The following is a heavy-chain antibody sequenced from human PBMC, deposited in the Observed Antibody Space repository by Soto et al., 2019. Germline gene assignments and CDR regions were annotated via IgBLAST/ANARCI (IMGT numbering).Heavy chain of an antibody. V-gene: IGHV1-18*01. Sequence: QVQLVQSGAEVKKPGASVKVSCKASGYTFTSYGISWVRQAPGQGLEWMGWISAYNGNTNYAQKLQGRVTMTTDTSTSTAYMAMKSLRSDDTAVYYCVVAAQPFYFDYWGQGTLVTVSS. CDR2: ISAYNGNT. CDR1: GYTFTSYG. D-gene: IGHD2-15*01. J-gene: IGHJ4*02. CDR3: VVAAQPFYFDY.